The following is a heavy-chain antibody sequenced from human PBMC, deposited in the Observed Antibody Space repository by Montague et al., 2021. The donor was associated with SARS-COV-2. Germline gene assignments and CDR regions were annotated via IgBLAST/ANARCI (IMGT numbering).Heavy chain of an antibody. J-gene: IGHJ4*02. CDR3: AMHSYRTFDF. V-gene: IGHV6-1*01. CDR2: TIYTGSAWYN. Sequence: CAISGDSVSTYGVAWDWIGQSPSRGLEWLGMTIYTGSAWYNEYAESVKGRITINPDTPKNQCSLHLTSVTPEDTAVYYCAMHSYRTFDFWGQGTLVTVSS. D-gene: IGHD3-10*01. CDR1: GDSVSTYGVA.